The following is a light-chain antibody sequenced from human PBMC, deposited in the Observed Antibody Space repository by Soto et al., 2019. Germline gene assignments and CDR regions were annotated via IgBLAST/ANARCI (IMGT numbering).Light chain of an antibody. V-gene: IGKV3-15*01. Sequence: EIVMTQSPATLSVSPRERAALSCRASQSVSNNLAWYQQKPGQAPRLLIFGASTRATGISARFSGSGSGTEINLTISSLQTEDFAIYYCQQYKNWPPPVTFGQGTRLEIK. CDR3: QQYKNWPPPVT. CDR1: QSVSNN. CDR2: GAS. J-gene: IGKJ5*01.